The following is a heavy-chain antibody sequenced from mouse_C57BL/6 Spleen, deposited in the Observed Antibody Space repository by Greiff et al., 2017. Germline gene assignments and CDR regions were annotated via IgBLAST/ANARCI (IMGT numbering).Heavy chain of an antibody. CDR1: GFSFNTYA. Sequence: EVQRVESGGGLVQPKGSLKLSCAASGFSFNTYAMNWVRQAPGKGLEWVARIRSKSNNYATYYADSVKDRFTISRDDSESMLYLQMNNLKTEDTAMYYCVRDGNYLYYAMDYWGQGTSVTVSS. D-gene: IGHD2-1*01. CDR3: VRDGNYLYYAMDY. V-gene: IGHV10-1*01. CDR2: IRSKSNNYAT. J-gene: IGHJ4*01.